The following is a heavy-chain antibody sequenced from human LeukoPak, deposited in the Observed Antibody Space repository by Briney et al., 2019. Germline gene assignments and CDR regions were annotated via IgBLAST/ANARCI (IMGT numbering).Heavy chain of an antibody. D-gene: IGHD6-19*01. Sequence: PSETLSLTCTVSGDSISNYYWSWVRQSPGKELEWIGYMYNRGSTIYNPAVKSQVTISTDTAKNQFSLRLTTVTAADKAVYYCARAEKAVTGTLDSWGQGTLITVSS. J-gene: IGHJ4*02. CDR3: ARAEKAVTGTLDS. CDR1: GDSISNYY. CDR2: MYNRGST. V-gene: IGHV4-59*01.